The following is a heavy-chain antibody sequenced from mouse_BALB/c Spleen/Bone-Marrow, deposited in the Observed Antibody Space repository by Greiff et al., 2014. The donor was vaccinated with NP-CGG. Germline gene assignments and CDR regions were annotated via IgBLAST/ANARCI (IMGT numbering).Heavy chain of an antibody. CDR3: ARNYGNYVWFAN. Sequence: QVQLQQSGAELMKPGASVKISCKATGYTFSRYWIEWVKQRPGHGLEWIGEILPGSGSTNYNEKFKGKATFTADTSSDTAYMQLSSLTSEDSAVYYCARNYGNYVWFANWGQGTLVTVSA. CDR1: GYTFSRYW. D-gene: IGHD2-1*01. V-gene: IGHV1-9*01. CDR2: ILPGSGST. J-gene: IGHJ3*01.